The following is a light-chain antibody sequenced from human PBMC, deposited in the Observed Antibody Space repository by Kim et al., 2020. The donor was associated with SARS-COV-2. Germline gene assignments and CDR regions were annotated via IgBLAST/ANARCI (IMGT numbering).Light chain of an antibody. CDR2: AAS. Sequence: ASVGDRVTITCRPSQDISNYLAWYQQEPGKVPKLLIYAASALQSGVPSRFGGSGSGTDFTLTITSLQPEDVATYYCQTYDSVPWTFGPGTKVDIK. V-gene: IGKV1-27*01. CDR1: QDISNY. CDR3: QTYDSVPWT. J-gene: IGKJ1*01.